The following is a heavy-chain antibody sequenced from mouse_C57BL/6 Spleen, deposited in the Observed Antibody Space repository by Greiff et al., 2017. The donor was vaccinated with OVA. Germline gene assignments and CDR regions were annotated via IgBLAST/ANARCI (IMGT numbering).Heavy chain of an antibody. D-gene: IGHD3-2*02. J-gene: IGHJ3*01. CDR3: GRWRLDSSGYGGFAY. Sequence: EVQLQQSGPELVKPGASVKISCKASGYSFTGYYMNWVKQSPEKSLEWIGEINPSTGGTTYNQKFKAKATLTVDKSSSTAYMQLKSLTSEDSAVYYGGRWRLDSSGYGGFAYWGQGTLVTVSA. CDR1: GYSFTGYY. V-gene: IGHV1-42*01. CDR2: INPSTGGT.